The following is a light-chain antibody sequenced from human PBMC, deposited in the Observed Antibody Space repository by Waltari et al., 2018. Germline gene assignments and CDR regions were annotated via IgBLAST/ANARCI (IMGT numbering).Light chain of an antibody. CDR3: QQRSNWPLT. CDR1: QSVSSY. CDR2: DAS. Sequence: EIVLTQSPATLSLSPGERVTLSCRASQSVSSYLAWYQQKPGQAPRLLIYDASNRATGIPARFSGSGSGTGFTLTISSLEPEDFAVYYCQQRSNWPLTFGGGTKVDIK. V-gene: IGKV3-11*01. J-gene: IGKJ4*01.